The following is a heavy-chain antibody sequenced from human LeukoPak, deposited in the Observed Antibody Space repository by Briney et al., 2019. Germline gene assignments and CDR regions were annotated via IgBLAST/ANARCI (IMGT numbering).Heavy chain of an antibody. CDR1: GGSISSGGYS. CDR3: ARVLHSSDIYYFDY. CDR2: IYHSGST. Sequence: PSETLSLTCAVSGGSISSGGYSWSWIRQPPGKGLEWIGYIYHSGSTYYNPSLKSRVTISVDRSKNQFSLKLSSVTAADTAVYYCARVLHSSDIYYFDYWGQGTLVTVSS. V-gene: IGHV4-30-2*01. D-gene: IGHD3-22*01. J-gene: IGHJ4*02.